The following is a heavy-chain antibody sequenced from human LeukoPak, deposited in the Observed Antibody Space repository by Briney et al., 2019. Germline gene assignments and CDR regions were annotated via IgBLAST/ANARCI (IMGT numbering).Heavy chain of an antibody. J-gene: IGHJ5*02. CDR1: GGSIRSGGYH. CDR2: IYDSGRT. Sequence: PSQTLSLTCTVSGGSIRSGGYHWSWIRQHPGKGLEWIGYIYDSGRTYYNPSLKSRVTVSVDTSKNQFSLKVNSVTAADTAVYFCARGLGYSPYNWFDPWGQGTLVTVSS. D-gene: IGHD3-22*01. V-gene: IGHV4-31*03. CDR3: ARGLGYSPYNWFDP.